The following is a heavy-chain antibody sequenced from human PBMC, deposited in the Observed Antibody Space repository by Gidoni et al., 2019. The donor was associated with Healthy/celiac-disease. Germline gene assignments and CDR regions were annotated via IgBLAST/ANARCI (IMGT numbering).Heavy chain of an antibody. CDR3: ARDNHYCSGVSCHAHDY. CDR2: ISSRSSTI. V-gene: IGHV3-48*02. Sequence: ELRMVESGGALVQPGGSLRPSVAASGFSSSSMSMNWVRQAPGKGLEWLSYISSRSSTIYYADSVKGRFTISRDNAKTSLYLQMNSLRDEDTAVYYCARDNHYCSGVSCHAHDYWGQGTLVTVSS. D-gene: IGHD2-15*01. J-gene: IGHJ4*02. CDR1: GFSSSSMS.